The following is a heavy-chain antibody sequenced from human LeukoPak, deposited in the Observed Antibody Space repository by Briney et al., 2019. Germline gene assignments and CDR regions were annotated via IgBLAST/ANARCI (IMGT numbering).Heavy chain of an antibody. CDR1: GFTFTSSA. D-gene: IGHD5-24*01. J-gene: IGHJ6*02. CDR2: IVVGSGNT. CDR3: AKGWDYYYGMDV. V-gene: IGHV1-58*01. Sequence: GTSVKVSCKASGFTFTSSAVQWVRQARGQRLEWIGWIVVGSGNTNYAQKFQERVTITRDMSTSTAYMELSRLRSDDTAVYYCAKGWDYYYGMDVWGQGTTVTVSS.